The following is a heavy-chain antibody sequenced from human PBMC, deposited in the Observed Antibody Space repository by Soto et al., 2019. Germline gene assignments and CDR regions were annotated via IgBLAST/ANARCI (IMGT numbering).Heavy chain of an antibody. Sequence: WASVKVSCKASGYTFTSFPIHWVRQAPGQRLEWMGWINAGNGDTKYSQKFQGRVTVTRDTSASTAYMELISLRSEDSAVYYCARGATVTREYFYGMDVWGKGTTVTVPS. CDR1: GYTFTSFP. CDR2: INAGNGDT. J-gene: IGHJ6*04. CDR3: ARGATVTREYFYGMDV. V-gene: IGHV1-3*01. D-gene: IGHD4-4*01.